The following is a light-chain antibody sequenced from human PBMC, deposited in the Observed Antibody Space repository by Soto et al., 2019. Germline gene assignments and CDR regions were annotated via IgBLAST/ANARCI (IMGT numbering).Light chain of an antibody. V-gene: IGKV1-27*01. CDR2: AAS. J-gene: IGKJ1*01. CDR1: QGIGIY. Sequence: DIQMTQSPSSLSASVGDRVTITCRASQGIGIYLAWYQHKPGKVPKPLIYAASTLQSVVPSRFSGSGSGTDCTLTIGSLQPEDVATYYCQKYDNAPWTFGQGTKVEIK. CDR3: QKYDNAPWT.